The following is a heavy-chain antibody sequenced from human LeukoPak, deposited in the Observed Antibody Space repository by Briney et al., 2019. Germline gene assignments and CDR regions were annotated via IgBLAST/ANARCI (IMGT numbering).Heavy chain of an antibody. V-gene: IGHV4-59*01. J-gene: IGHJ3*02. Sequence: SETLSLTCTASGGSISSYYWSWLRLPPGKGLEWIGNLSKSGNTNYSPSLKSRVTIFGDTSKNQFFLKLSSVTAADTAVYFCVRARYVNSFYAFDIWGQGTLVTVSS. CDR1: GGSISSYY. CDR3: VRARYVNSFYAFDI. D-gene: IGHD3-9*01. CDR2: LSKSGNT.